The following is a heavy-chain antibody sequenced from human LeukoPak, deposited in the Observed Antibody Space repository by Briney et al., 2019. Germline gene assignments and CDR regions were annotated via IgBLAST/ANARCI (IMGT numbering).Heavy chain of an antibody. D-gene: IGHD4-23*01. CDR2: ISYDGSNK. J-gene: IGHJ4*02. CDR1: GFSFSGYG. V-gene: IGHV3-30*18. CDR3: ANALDDFGGG. Sequence: QSGGSLRLSCSASGFSFSGYGIHWVRQAPGKGLEWVAVISYDGSNKYYADSVKGRFTVSRDNSKNTLYLQMNSLRTEDTAVYYCANALDDFGGGWGQGTLVTVSS.